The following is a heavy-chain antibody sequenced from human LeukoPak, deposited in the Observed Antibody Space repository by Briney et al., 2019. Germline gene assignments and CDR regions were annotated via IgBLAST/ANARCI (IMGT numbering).Heavy chain of an antibody. J-gene: IGHJ6*02. CDR2: IYYSGST. D-gene: IGHD2-8*02. Sequence: PSETLSLTCTVSGGSISSGGYYWSWIRQHPGKGLEWIGYIYYSGSTYYNPSLESRVTISVDTSKNQFSLKLSSVTAADTAVYYCTTGTYYYYGMDVWGQGTTVTVSS. V-gene: IGHV4-31*03. CDR3: TTGTYYYYGMDV. CDR1: GGSISSGGYY.